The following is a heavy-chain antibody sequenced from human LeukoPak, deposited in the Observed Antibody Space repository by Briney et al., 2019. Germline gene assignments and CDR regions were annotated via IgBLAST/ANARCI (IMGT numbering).Heavy chain of an antibody. CDR2: VIPIIGTA. CDR1: GGTFSSYA. V-gene: IGHV1-69*04. CDR3: ARERSQEHDYGDYVWDFDY. Sequence: SVKVSCKASGGTFSSYAISWVRQAPGQGLGWMGRVIPIIGTANYAQKFQGRVTITADKSTSTAYMELSSLSSEDTAVYYCARERSQEHDYGDYVWDFDYWGQGTLVTVSS. J-gene: IGHJ4*02. D-gene: IGHD4-17*01.